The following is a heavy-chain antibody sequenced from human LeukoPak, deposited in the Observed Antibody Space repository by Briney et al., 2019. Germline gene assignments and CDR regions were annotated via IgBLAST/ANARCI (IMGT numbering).Heavy chain of an antibody. CDR1: GFTFSSYG. V-gene: IGHV3-53*01. CDR3: ARGYSSGKGNAFDI. D-gene: IGHD6-19*01. J-gene: IGHJ3*02. Sequence: GGSLRLSCAASGFTFSSYGMHCVRQAPGKGLEWVSVIYSGDSTYYADSVKGRFTISRDNSKNTLYLQMNSLRAEDTAVYYCARGYSSGKGNAFDIWGQGTMVTVSS. CDR2: IYSGDST.